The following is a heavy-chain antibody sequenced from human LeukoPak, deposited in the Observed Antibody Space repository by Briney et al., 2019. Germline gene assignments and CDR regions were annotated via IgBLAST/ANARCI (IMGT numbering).Heavy chain of an antibody. J-gene: IGHJ3*02. D-gene: IGHD3-3*01. Sequence: SETLSLTCTVSGGSISSFYWNWIRQPPGKGLEWIGYISYDGTTNYSPSLKSRVTISLDTSKNHFSLKLSSVTAADTAVYYCASEFWSGSSAAFDIWGQGTMVTVSS. CDR1: GGSISSFY. V-gene: IGHV4-59*01. CDR2: ISYDGTT. CDR3: ASEFWSGSSAAFDI.